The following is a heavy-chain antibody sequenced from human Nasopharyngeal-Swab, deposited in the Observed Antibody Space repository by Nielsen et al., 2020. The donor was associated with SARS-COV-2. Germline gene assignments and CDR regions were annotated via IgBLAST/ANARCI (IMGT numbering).Heavy chain of an antibody. CDR1: GFTFSSYG. Sequence: GGSLRLSCAASGFTFSSYGMHWVRQAPGKGLEWVAVIWYDGSNKYYADSVKGRFSISRDDSKNTLYLQMESLRAEDTAVYYCARDPFTYSNGYYYFDLWGQGTLVTVSS. CDR3: ARDPFTYSNGYYYFDL. J-gene: IGHJ4*02. D-gene: IGHD5-24*01. CDR2: IWYDGSNK. V-gene: IGHV3-33*01.